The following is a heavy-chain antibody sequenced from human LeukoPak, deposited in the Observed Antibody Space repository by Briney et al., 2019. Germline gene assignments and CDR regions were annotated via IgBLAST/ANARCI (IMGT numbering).Heavy chain of an antibody. Sequence: PSETLSLTCTVSGGSISSSSYYWGWIRQPPGKGLEWIGSIYYSGSTYYNPSLKSRVTISVDTSKNQFPLKLSSVTAADTAVYYCAACITIFGVVTCTAFDYWGQGTLVTVSS. CDR3: AACITIFGVVTCTAFDY. CDR1: GGSISSSSYY. CDR2: IYYSGST. J-gene: IGHJ4*02. V-gene: IGHV4-39*06. D-gene: IGHD3-3*01.